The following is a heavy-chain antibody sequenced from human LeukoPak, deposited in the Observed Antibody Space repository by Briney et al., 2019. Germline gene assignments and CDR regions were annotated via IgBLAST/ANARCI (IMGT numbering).Heavy chain of an antibody. CDR2: ISSTRSYI. CDR1: GFTFSSYS. CDR3: ARDPLKRAFDI. J-gene: IGHJ3*02. V-gene: IGHV3-21*01. Sequence: GGSLRLSCAASGFTFSSYSMNWVRPAPGKGLEWVSSISSTRSYIYYADSVKGRFTISRDNAKNSLYLQMNSLRAEDTAVYYCARDPLKRAFDIWGQGTMVTVSS.